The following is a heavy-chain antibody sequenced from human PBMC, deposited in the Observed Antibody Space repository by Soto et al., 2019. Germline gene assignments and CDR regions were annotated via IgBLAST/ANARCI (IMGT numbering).Heavy chain of an antibody. CDR2: ISGNGGGT. Sequence: PGGSLRLSCAASGFTFSSYAMSWVRQAPGKGLEWVSGISGNGGGTYYADSVKGRFTISRDNSKNTLYLQMNTLRADDTAVYYCARDNWNSYWGQGTLVTVSS. J-gene: IGHJ4*02. V-gene: IGHV3-23*01. D-gene: IGHD1-1*01. CDR1: GFTFSSYA. CDR3: ARDNWNSY.